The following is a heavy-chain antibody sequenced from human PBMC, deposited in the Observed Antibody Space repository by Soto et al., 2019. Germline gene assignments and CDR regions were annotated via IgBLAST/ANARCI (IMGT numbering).Heavy chain of an antibody. Sequence: GGSLRLSCSASGFIFSSYGMHWVRQAPGKGLEWVAVIWYDGSNKYYADSVKGRFTISRDNSENTLYLQMNSLRAEDTAVYYCARDLGYYDSRRTCYFGYWGQGTLVTVSS. CDR1: GFIFSSYG. V-gene: IGHV3-33*01. CDR2: IWYDGSNK. J-gene: IGHJ4*02. D-gene: IGHD3-22*01. CDR3: ARDLGYYDSRRTCYFGY.